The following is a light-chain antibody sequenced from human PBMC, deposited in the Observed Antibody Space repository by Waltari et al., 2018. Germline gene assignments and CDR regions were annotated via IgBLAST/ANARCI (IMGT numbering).Light chain of an antibody. V-gene: IGLV2-23*02. CDR3: CSYAGSGTLL. CDR1: TNDVGGYDI. J-gene: IGLJ2*01. Sequence: QSALTQPASVSGSPGQSITIPCTGTTNDVGGYDIVSWYQHHPGKAPKLKIYEVAKRPSGVSNRFSGSKSGNTASLTISGLQAEDEADYYCCSYAGSGTLLFGGGTKLTVL. CDR2: EVA.